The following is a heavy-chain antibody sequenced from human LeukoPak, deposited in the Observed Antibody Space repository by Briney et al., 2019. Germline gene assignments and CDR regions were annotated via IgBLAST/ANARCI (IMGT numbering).Heavy chain of an antibody. J-gene: IGHJ5*02. D-gene: IGHD3-10*01. CDR1: GFTFATYA. Sequence: GGSLRLSCAASGFTFATYAMSWVCQAPGKGLEWVGGISISSVDSYYADSVKGRFSISRDDSKNTLYLQMNRLRDEDTAIYYCAKDRELLFAHCWFDLWGQGTLVTVSS. CDR2: ISISSVDS. V-gene: IGHV3-23*01. CDR3: AKDRELLFAHCWFDL.